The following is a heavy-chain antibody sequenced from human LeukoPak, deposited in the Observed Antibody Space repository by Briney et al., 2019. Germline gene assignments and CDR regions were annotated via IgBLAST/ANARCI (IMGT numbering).Heavy chain of an antibody. J-gene: IGHJ6*03. D-gene: IGHD3-10*01. V-gene: IGHV3-30*02. CDR2: IRYDGSNK. CDR1: GFTFSSHG. CDR3: AKEFSVRGVIKPYYYYYMDV. Sequence: GGSLRLSCAASGFTFSSHGMHWVRQAPGKGLEWVAFIRYDGSNKYYADSVKGRFTISRDNSKNTLYLQMNSLRAEDTAVYYCAKEFSVRGVIKPYYYYYMDVWGKGTTVTVSS.